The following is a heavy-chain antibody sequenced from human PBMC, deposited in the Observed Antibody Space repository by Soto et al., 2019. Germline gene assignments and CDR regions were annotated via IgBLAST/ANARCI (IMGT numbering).Heavy chain of an antibody. V-gene: IGHV3-23*01. CDR1: GFTFSSYA. Sequence: PGGSLRLSCAATGFTFSSYAMSWVRQAPGKGLEWVSAISGSGGSTYYADSVKGRFTISRDNSKNTLYLQMNSLRAEDKAVYYCAKDVMTTVTTSPEHWGQGTLVTVSS. CDR2: ISGSGGST. CDR3: AKDVMTTVTTSPEH. J-gene: IGHJ1*01. D-gene: IGHD4-17*01.